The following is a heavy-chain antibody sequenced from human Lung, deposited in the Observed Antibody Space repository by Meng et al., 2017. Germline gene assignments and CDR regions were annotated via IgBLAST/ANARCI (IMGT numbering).Heavy chain of an antibody. CDR1: GLTFRRYG. V-gene: IGHV3-74*03. Sequence: VELGESGGGPVQPGGSPGLSCAASGLTFRRYGMHWVRQAPGKGLVWVSRIRGDGGSIVYADSVKGRFTISRDNAKNTLFLQMNSLRAEDTAVYYCARESGYFEYWGQGILVTVSS. CDR2: IRGDGGSI. CDR3: ARESGYFEY. J-gene: IGHJ4*02.